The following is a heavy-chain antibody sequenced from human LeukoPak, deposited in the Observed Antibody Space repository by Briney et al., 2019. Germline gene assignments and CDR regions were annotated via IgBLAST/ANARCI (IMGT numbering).Heavy chain of an antibody. Sequence: HPSEPLSLTCAVSGYSISSGYYWGWIRQPPGKGLEWIGNIYHSGSTYKNPSLKSRVTISLDTSKNQFSLSLSSVTAADTAMYYCARLSGAPIRHPIYHFDYWGQGTLVTVSS. D-gene: IGHD2-2*02. V-gene: IGHV4-38-2*01. CDR1: GYSISSGYY. CDR2: IYHSGST. CDR3: ARLSGAPIRHPIYHFDY. J-gene: IGHJ4*02.